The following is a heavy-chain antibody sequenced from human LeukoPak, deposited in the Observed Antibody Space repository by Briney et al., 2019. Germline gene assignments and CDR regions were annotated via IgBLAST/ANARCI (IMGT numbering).Heavy chain of an antibody. CDR2: IYYTGST. CDR1: GGSISGYY. CDR3: ARFSIYSGSSVHYLDY. Sequence: SETLSLTCTVSGGSISGYYWSWIRQSPGKGLESIGFIYYTGSTNHNPSLNSRVTISLDTSKNQFSLRLNSVTAADTAVYYCARFSIYSGSSVHYLDYWGQGTLVSVSS. D-gene: IGHD3-22*01. V-gene: IGHV4-59*01. J-gene: IGHJ4*02.